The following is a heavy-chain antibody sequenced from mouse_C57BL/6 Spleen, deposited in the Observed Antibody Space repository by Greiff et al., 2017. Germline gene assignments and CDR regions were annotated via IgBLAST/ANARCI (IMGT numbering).Heavy chain of an antibody. V-gene: IGHV1-82*01. CDR3: AREVYYGNAYYAMDY. CDR2: IYPGDGDT. Sequence: VQLQQSGPELVKPGASVKISCKASGYAFSSSWMNWVKQRPGKGLEWIGRIYPGDGDTNYNGKFKGKATLTADKSSSTAYMQLSSLTYEDSAVDFWAREVYYGNAYYAMDYWGQGTSVTVAS. D-gene: IGHD2-1*01. J-gene: IGHJ4*01. CDR1: GYAFSSSW.